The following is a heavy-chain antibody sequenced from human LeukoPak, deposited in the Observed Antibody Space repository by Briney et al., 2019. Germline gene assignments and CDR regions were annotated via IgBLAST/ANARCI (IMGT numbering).Heavy chain of an antibody. CDR3: AREAGSSWSFGRFDY. V-gene: IGHV6-1*01. D-gene: IGHD6-13*01. CDR2: TYFRAKWFN. CDR1: GDSVSGNSAS. Sequence: SQTLSLTCAISGDSVSGNSASWNWIRQSPSRGLEWLGRTYFRAKWFNEYADSVKSRITINPDTSKNQFSLHLTSVTAEDTAVYYCAREAGSSWSFGRFDYWGQGSLVTVSS. J-gene: IGHJ4*02.